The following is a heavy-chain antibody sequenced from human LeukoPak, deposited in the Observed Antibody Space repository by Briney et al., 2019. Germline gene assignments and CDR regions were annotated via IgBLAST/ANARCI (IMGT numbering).Heavy chain of an antibody. J-gene: IGHJ4*02. D-gene: IGHD6-19*01. CDR3: ARLAGYSSGWYGEDFDY. CDR1: GGSISSYY. CDR2: IYYSGST. Sequence: SETLSLTCTVSGGSISSYYWSWIRQPPGKGLEWIGYIYYSGSTNYNPSLKSRVTISVDTSKNQFSLKLSSVTAADTAVYYCARLAGYSSGWYGEDFDYWGQGTLVTVSS. V-gene: IGHV4-59*01.